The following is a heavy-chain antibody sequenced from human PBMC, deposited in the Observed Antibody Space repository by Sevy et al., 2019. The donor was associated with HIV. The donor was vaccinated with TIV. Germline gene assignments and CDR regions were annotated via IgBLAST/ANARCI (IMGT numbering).Heavy chain of an antibody. V-gene: IGHV4-59*08. Sequence: SETLSLTCTVSGGFINSDHWNWIRQPPGKGLEWIGYVYYTGGTNYNPSLKNRVTISVDRTKNQFSLKLTSVTAADTAVYYCARRNDFDIWGQGTMVTVS. CDR2: VYYTGGT. CDR3: ARRNDFDI. J-gene: IGHJ3*02. CDR1: GGFINSDH.